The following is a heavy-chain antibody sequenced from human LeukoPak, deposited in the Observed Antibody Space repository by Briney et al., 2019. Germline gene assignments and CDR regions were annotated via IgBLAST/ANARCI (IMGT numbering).Heavy chain of an antibody. V-gene: IGHV4-59*01. CDR1: GGTIGSYY. D-gene: IGHD4-17*01. Sequence: SETLSLTCAVSGGTIGSYYWSWLRQPPGRGLEWIGYIYYSGTTNYNPSLKSRVTISVDTSKNQFSLKLTSVTAADTAVYYCAREDPQTTVPEGLDVWGQGTTVTVSS. J-gene: IGHJ6*02. CDR3: AREDPQTTVPEGLDV. CDR2: IYYSGTT.